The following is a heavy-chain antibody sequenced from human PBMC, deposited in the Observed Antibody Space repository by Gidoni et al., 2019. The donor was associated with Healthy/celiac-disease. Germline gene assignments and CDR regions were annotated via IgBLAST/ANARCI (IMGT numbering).Heavy chain of an antibody. CDR1: GFTFSSYA. J-gene: IGHJ1*01. CDR2: ISGSGGST. D-gene: IGHD6-19*01. Sequence: ELQLLVSGGGLVQPGGSLSLACAASGFTFSSYAMSWVRQAPGKGLERVSAISGSGGSTYDADSVKGRFTISRDNSKNTLYLQMNSLRAEYTAVYYCAKDKQQWLELAEYFQHWGQGTLVTVSS. V-gene: IGHV3-23*01. CDR3: AKDKQQWLELAEYFQH.